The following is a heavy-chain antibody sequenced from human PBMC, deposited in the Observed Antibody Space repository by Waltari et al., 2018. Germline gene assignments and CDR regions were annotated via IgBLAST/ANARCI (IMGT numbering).Heavy chain of an antibody. Sequence: QVQLVQSGAEVKKPGSSVKVSCKASGGTFSSYAISWVRQAPGQGLEWMGGIIPIFGTANYAQKFQDRVTITADESTSTAYMELSSLRSEDTAVYYCARDSALYCSSTSCYGADYWGQGTLVTVSS. D-gene: IGHD2-2*01. J-gene: IGHJ4*02. V-gene: IGHV1-69*01. CDR1: GGTFSSYA. CDR3: ARDSALYCSSTSCYGADY. CDR2: IIPIFGTA.